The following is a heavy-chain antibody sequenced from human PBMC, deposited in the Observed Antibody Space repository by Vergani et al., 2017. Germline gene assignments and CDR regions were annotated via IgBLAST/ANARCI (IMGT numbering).Heavy chain of an antibody. V-gene: IGHV3-15*01. Sequence: EVQLVESGGGLVKPGGSLRLSCAASGFTFTKAWMSWVRQAPGKGLEWVGRIKSKTDGWTTDYAAPVKGRFTISRDDSKTTLYLQMNSLKTEDTAVYYCTTGDNGGKFYYYYGMDVWREGSTATVSS. D-gene: IGHD4-23*01. CDR3: TTGDNGGKFYYYYGMDV. J-gene: IGHJ6*04. CDR2: IKSKTDGWTT. CDR1: GFTFTKAW.